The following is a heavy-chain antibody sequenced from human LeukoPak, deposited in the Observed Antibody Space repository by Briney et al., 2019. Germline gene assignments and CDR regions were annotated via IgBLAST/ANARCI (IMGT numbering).Heavy chain of an antibody. Sequence: SETLSLTCTVSGGSISSFYWSWIRQPPGKGLEWIGYIYYSGSTNYNPSLKSRATISVDTSKNQFSLKLRSVTAADTAVYYCARHGVNSSSSFYYDMDVWGQGTTVTVSS. D-gene: IGHD6-6*01. CDR3: ARHGVNSSSSFYYDMDV. CDR1: GGSISSFY. J-gene: IGHJ6*02. CDR2: IYYSGST. V-gene: IGHV4-59*08.